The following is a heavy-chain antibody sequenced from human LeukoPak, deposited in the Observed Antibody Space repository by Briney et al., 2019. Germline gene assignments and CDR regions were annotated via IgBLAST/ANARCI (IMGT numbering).Heavy chain of an antibody. J-gene: IGHJ4*02. CDR1: GFTFSDYY. V-gene: IGHV3-11*06. Sequence: PGGSLRLSCAASGFTFSDYYMSWIRQAPGKGLEWVSYISRNSYTNYADSVKGRFTISRDNAKNSLYLQMASLRAEDTAVYYCARMGIAAVGAYYFDYWGQGTLVDVSS. D-gene: IGHD6-13*01. CDR2: ISRNSYT. CDR3: ARMGIAAVGAYYFDY.